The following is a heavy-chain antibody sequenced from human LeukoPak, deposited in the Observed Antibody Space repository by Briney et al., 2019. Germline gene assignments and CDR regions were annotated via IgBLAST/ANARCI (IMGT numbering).Heavy chain of an antibody. D-gene: IGHD2-15*01. V-gene: IGHV4-39*01. CDR1: GGSISSTTYY. Sequence: SETLSLTCTVSGGSISSTTYYWAWIRQPPGKGLEWIGSIYYTGRTYYIPSLKSPVTISLDTSKNQFSLNLSSVTAADTAVYYCATQATGGPLDYWGQGTLVTVSS. CDR2: IYYTGRT. J-gene: IGHJ4*02. CDR3: ATQATGGPLDY.